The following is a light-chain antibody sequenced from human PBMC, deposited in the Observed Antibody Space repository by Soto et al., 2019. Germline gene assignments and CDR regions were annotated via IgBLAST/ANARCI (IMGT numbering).Light chain of an antibody. CDR3: QQYGRSPPWT. J-gene: IGKJ1*01. Sequence: EIVLTQSPGTLSLSPGERATLSCRARQSVSSSYLAWYQQKPGQAPRLLFYGASNRATGIPDRFSASGSGTDFTLTISRLEPEDLAVYYCQQYGRSPPWTFGQGTKVDIK. CDR2: GAS. CDR1: QSVSSSY. V-gene: IGKV3-20*01.